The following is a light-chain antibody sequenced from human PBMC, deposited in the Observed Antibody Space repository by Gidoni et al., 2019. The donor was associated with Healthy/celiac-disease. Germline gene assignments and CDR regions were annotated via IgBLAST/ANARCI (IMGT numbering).Light chain of an antibody. CDR3: QQSYSTPQT. J-gene: IGKJ1*01. V-gene: IGKV1-39*01. CDR1: QSISSY. CDR2: AAS. Sequence: DIQMTQYPSSLSASVGDRVTITCRASQSISSYLNWYQQKPGKAPKLLIYAASSLQSGVPSRFSGSGSGTDFTLTISSLQPEEFATYYCQQSYSTPQTFGQGTKVEIK.